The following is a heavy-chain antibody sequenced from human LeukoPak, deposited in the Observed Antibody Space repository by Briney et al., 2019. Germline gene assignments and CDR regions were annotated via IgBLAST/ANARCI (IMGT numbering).Heavy chain of an antibody. CDR3: GRIVDTAMVETGIDY. D-gene: IGHD5-18*01. J-gene: IGHJ4*02. CDR1: GFTFSSYA. Sequence: GGSLRLSCAASGFTFSSYAMSWVRQAPGKGLEWVSAISGSGGSTYYADSVKGRFTISRDNSKNTLYLQMNSLRAEDTAVYYCGRIVDTAMVETGIDYWGQGTLVTVSS. CDR2: ISGSGGST. V-gene: IGHV3-23*01.